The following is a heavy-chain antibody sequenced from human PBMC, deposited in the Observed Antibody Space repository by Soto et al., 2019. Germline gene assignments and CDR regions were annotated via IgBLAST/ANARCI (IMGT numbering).Heavy chain of an antibody. V-gene: IGHV3-23*01. D-gene: IGHD3-9*01. CDR2: ISGSGGST. J-gene: IGHJ4*02. Sequence: EVQLLESGGGLVQPGGSLRLSCAASGFTFSSYAMSWVRQAPGKGLEWVSAISGSGGSTYYADSVKGRFTISRDNSKSTLYLQMNSMRAEDTAVYYCAKGNWVGYDLTGYYDYWGQGTLVTVSA. CDR1: GFTFSSYA. CDR3: AKGNWVGYDLTGYYDY.